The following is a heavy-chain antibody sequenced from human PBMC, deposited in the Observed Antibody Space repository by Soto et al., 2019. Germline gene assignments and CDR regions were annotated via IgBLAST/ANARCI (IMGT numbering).Heavy chain of an antibody. CDR1: GYTFTSYA. J-gene: IGHJ5*02. Sequence: ASVKVSCKASGYTFTSYAMHWVRQAPGQRLEWMGWINAGNGNTKYSQKLQGRVTMTTDTSTSTAYMELRSLRSDDTAVYYCARDLAPVAAAEDWFDPWGQGTLVTVSS. CDR3: ARDLAPVAAAEDWFDP. V-gene: IGHV1-3*01. D-gene: IGHD6-13*01. CDR2: INAGNGNT.